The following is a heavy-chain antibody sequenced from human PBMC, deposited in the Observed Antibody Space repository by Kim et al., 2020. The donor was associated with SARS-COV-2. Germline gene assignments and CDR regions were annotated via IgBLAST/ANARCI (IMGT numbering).Heavy chain of an antibody. J-gene: IGHJ4*02. D-gene: IGHD2-15*01. Sequence: SYIYYADSVKGRFTISRDNAKNSLYLQMNSLRAEDTAVYYCARGVDQFDYWGQGTLVTVSS. V-gene: IGHV3-21*01. CDR3: ARGVDQFDY. CDR2: SYI.